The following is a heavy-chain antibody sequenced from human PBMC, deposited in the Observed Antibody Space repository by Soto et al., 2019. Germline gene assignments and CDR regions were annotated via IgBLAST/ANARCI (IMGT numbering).Heavy chain of an antibody. CDR2: ISAHNGNT. CDR1: GYAFTTYG. J-gene: IGHJ4*02. D-gene: IGHD1-1*01. V-gene: IGHV1-18*01. Sequence: QVHLVQSGAEVKKPGASVKVSCQGSGYAFTTYGITWVRQAPGQGLEWMGWISAHNGNTNYAQKLQGRVTVTRHTSTSTAYMELRSLRYDDTAGYYCARGRYGDYWGQGALVTVSS. CDR3: ARGRYGDY.